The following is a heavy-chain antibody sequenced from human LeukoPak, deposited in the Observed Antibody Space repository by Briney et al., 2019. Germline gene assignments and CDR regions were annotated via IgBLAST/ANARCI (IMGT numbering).Heavy chain of an antibody. J-gene: IGHJ4*02. D-gene: IGHD3-10*01. Sequence: ASVKVSCKVSGYTLTELSMHWVRQAPGKGLEWMGGFDPEDGGTIYAQKFQGRVTMTEDTSTDTAYMELSSLRSEDTAVCYCATTNYGSGSYYPDYWGQGTLVTVSS. V-gene: IGHV1-24*01. CDR1: GYTLTELS. CDR3: ATTNYGSGSYYPDY. CDR2: FDPEDGGT.